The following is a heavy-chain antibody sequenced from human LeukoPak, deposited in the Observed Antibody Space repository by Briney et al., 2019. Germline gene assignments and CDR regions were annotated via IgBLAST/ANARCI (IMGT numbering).Heavy chain of an antibody. J-gene: IGHJ5*02. V-gene: IGHV4-4*07. Sequence: SETLSLTCTVSGGSISSYYWSWIRQPAGKGLEWIGRIYPSGCTNYNPSLKSRVTMSVDTSKNQFSLKLSSVTAADTAVYYCARGHVFFSPPLTLGYSYGNWFDPWGQGTLVTVSS. CDR3: ARGHVFFSPPLTLGYSYGNWFDP. CDR1: GGSISSYY. CDR2: IYPSGCT. D-gene: IGHD5-18*01.